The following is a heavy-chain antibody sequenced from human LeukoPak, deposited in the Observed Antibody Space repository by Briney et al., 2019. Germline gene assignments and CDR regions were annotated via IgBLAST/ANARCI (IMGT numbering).Heavy chain of an antibody. J-gene: IGHJ4*02. D-gene: IGHD4-17*01. CDR1: GFTVSSND. Sequence: GGSLRLSCAASGFTVSSNDMSWVRQAPGKGLECISVIYSGGSTDYADSVKGRLTISGDNSKNTLYLQMNNLRAEDTAVYYCARVVDHDYGDYYLDYWGQGTLVTVSS. V-gene: IGHV3-53*01. CDR3: ARVVDHDYGDYYLDY. CDR2: IYSGGST.